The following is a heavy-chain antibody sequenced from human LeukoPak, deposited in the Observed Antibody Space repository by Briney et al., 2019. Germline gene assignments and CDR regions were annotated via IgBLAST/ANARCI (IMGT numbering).Heavy chain of an antibody. D-gene: IGHD3-22*01. CDR3: AKDHDSSGYYYKASGLFFDY. CDR1: GFTFSSYG. Sequence: KPGGSLRLSCAASGFTFSSYGMSWVRQAPGKGLEWVSAISGSGGSTYYADSVKGRFTISRDNSKNTLYLQMNSLRAEDTAVYYCAKDHDSSGYYYKASGLFFDYWGQGTLVTVSS. V-gene: IGHV3-23*01. CDR2: ISGSGGST. J-gene: IGHJ4*02.